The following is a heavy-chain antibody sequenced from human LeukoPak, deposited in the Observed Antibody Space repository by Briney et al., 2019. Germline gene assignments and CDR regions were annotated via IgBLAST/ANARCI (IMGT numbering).Heavy chain of an antibody. CDR3: ARSRRDFGVVLYYFDY. V-gene: IGHV1-3*01. CDR1: GYTFTSYA. CDR2: INAGNGNT. J-gene: IGHJ4*02. D-gene: IGHD3-3*01. Sequence: ASVKVSCKASGYTFTSYAMHWVRQAPGQRLEWMGWINAGNGNTKYSQKFQGRVTITRDTSASTAYMELSSLRSEDTAVYYCARSRRDFGVVLYYFDYWGQGTLVTVSS.